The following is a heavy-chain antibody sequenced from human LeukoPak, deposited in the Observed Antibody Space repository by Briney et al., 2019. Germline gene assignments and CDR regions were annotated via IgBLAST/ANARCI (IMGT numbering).Heavy chain of an antibody. CDR3: ARGQYYYDSSGCFPFDY. CDR2: MNPNSGNT. D-gene: IGHD3-22*01. Sequence: GASVKVSCKASGYTFTSYDINWVRQATGQGLEWMGWMNPNSGNTGYAQKFQGRVTMTRNTSISTAYMELSSLRSEDTAVYYCARGQYYYDSSGCFPFDYWGKGTLVSVSS. J-gene: IGHJ4*02. CDR1: GYTFTSYD. V-gene: IGHV1-8*01.